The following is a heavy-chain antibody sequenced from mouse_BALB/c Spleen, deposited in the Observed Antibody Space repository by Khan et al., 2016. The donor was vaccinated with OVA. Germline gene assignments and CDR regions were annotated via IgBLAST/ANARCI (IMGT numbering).Heavy chain of an antibody. V-gene: IGHV5-6-3*01. CDR3: ARMARTIN. CDR1: GFTFSSYG. J-gene: IGHJ2*01. Sequence: EVQLQESGGGLVQPGGSLKLSCAASGFTFSSYGMSWVRQTPDKRLELVATINSNGGSTYYPDSVKGQFTISRDNAKNTLYLQMSSLKSEDTAMYYCARMARTINWGQGTTLTVSS. CDR2: INSNGGST.